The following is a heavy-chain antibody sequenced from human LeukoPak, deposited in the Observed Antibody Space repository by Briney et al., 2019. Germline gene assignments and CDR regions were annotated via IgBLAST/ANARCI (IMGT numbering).Heavy chain of an antibody. Sequence: GRPLRLSCAASGFTFSNYVMSWVRQAPGKGLEWVSAIIGSNTYYADSVRGRFTTSRDNSKNTLFLQMDTLRADDTAVYYCAKGSTDSRPYYFDFWGQGTLVTVSS. J-gene: IGHJ4*02. CDR1: GFTFSNYV. D-gene: IGHD6-13*01. CDR2: IIGSNT. V-gene: IGHV3-23*01. CDR3: AKGSTDSRPYYFDF.